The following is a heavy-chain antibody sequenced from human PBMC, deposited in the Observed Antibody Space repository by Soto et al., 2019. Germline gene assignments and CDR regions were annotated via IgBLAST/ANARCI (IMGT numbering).Heavy chain of an antibody. J-gene: IGHJ4*02. CDR3: ARGGNPNSY. D-gene: IGHD4-4*01. CDR1: GGSISSGGYY. Sequence: ETLSLTCTVSGGSISSGGYYWSWVRQAPGKGLEWVSVIYSGGSTYYADSVKGRFTISRHNSKNTLYLQMNSLRAEDTAVYYCARGGNPNSYWGQGTLVTVSS. CDR2: IYSGGST. V-gene: IGHV3-53*04.